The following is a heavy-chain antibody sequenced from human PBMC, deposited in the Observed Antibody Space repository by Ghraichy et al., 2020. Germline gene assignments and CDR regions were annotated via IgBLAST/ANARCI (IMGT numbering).Heavy chain of an antibody. D-gene: IGHD3-16*02. Sequence: GGSLRLSCAASGFTFSSYAMSWVRQAPGKGLEWVSAISGSGGSTYYADSVKGRFTISRDNSKNTLYLQMNSLRAEDTAVYYCAKMGGTGVISVHDVELNWFDPWGQGTLVTVSS. CDR2: ISGSGGST. CDR3: AKMGGTGVISVHDVELNWFDP. V-gene: IGHV3-23*01. CDR1: GFTFSSYA. J-gene: IGHJ5*02.